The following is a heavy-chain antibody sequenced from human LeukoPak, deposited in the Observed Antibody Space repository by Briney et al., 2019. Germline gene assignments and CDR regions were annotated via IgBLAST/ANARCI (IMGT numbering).Heavy chain of an antibody. CDR2: IYSSGST. D-gene: IGHD6-19*01. V-gene: IGHV4-59*08. J-gene: IGHJ4*02. CDR3: ARRAVAENYFDY. CDR1: GGSITSYY. Sequence: PSETLSLTCTVSGGSITSYYWSCIRQPPGKGLEWIGYIYSSGSTTYNPSLRSRVTISVDTSKNQFSLRLTSVTAADTAVYYCARRAVAENYFDYWGQGTLVTDSS.